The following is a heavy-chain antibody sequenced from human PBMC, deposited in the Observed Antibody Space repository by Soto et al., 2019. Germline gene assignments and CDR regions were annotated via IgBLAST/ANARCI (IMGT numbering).Heavy chain of an antibody. V-gene: IGHV3-33*01. CDR3: ARWHGDYRTNNFDY. D-gene: IGHD4-17*01. CDR2: IWYDGSNK. J-gene: IGHJ4*02. Sequence: QVQLVESGGGVVQPGRSLRLSCAASGFTFSSYGMHWVRQAPGKGLEWVAVIWYDGSNKYYADSVKGRFTISRDNSKNTLYLQMNSLRAEDTAVYYCARWHGDYRTNNFDYWGQGTLVTVSS. CDR1: GFTFSSYG.